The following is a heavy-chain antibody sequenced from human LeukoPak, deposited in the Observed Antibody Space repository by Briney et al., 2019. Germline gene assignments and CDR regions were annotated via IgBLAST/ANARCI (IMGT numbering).Heavy chain of an antibody. J-gene: IGHJ4*02. D-gene: IGHD1-26*01. CDR3: ARGAGATDEGLFDY. CDR2: INPNSGGT. CDR1: GYTFTDYY. V-gene: IGHV1-2*02. Sequence: ASVKVSCKASGYTFTDYYVHWVRQAPGQGLEWMGWINPNSGGTNYAQKFQGRVTMTRDTSISTAYMELSRLRSDDTAVYYCARGAGATDEGLFDYWGQGTLVTVSS.